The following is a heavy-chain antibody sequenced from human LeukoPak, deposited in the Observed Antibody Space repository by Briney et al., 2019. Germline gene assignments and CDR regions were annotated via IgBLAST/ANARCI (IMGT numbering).Heavy chain of an antibody. CDR3: ARDQCSSTSCSQSFDY. J-gene: IGHJ4*02. V-gene: IGHV3-30-3*01. CDR1: GFTFSSYA. CDR2: ISYDGSNK. D-gene: IGHD2-2*01. Sequence: GRSLRLSCAASGFTFSSYAMHWVRQAPGKGLEWVAVISYDGSNKYYADSVKGRFTISRDNSKNTLYLQMNSLRAEDTAVYYCARDQCSSTSCSQSFDYWGQGTLVTVSS.